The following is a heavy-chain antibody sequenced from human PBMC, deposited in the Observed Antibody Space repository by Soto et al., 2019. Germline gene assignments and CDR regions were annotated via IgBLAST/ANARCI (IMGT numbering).Heavy chain of an antibody. CDR2: IIPLFKAT. D-gene: IGHD3-22*01. Sequence: SVKVSCKAFGGTFSSHAISWARQARGQGLEWMGGIIPLFKATNYAQKFQGRVTITADDSTSTAYMDLYSLRSDDTAVYYCARHLFSNYFDATFSYFVVDVRGRGPTVSVT. V-gene: IGHV1-69*13. CDR3: ARHLFSNYFDATFSYFVVDV. J-gene: IGHJ6*02. CDR1: GGTFSSHA.